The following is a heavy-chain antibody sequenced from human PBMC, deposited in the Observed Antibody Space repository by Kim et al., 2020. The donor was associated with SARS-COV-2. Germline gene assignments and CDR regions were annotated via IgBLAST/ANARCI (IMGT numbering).Heavy chain of an antibody. V-gene: IGHV3-48*03. CDR3: ARGYSYGFGY. D-gene: IGHD5-18*01. Sequence: TKYYADSVKGRFTISRDNAKNSLYLQMNSLRAEDTAVYYCARGYSYGFGYWGQGTLVTVSS. J-gene: IGHJ4*02. CDR2: TK.